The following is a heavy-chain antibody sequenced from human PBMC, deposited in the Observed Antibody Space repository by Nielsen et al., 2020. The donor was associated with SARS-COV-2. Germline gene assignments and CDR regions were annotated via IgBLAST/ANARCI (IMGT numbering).Heavy chain of an antibody. CDR1: GYTFATSW. V-gene: IGHV5-10-1*01. D-gene: IGHD2-21*01. J-gene: IGHJ4*02. Sequence: GESLKISCSGSGYTFATSWIGWVRHLPGKGLEWVGRIDPSDSSINYSPSFQGLVTISADKSISTVYLQWGSLKASDTGMYYCASPAGYGDSFSFEYWGQGTLVTVPS. CDR3: ASPAGYGDSFSFEY. CDR2: IDPSDSSI.